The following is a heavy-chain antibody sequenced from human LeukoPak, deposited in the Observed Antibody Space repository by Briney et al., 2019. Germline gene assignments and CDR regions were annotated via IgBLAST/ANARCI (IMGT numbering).Heavy chain of an antibody. J-gene: IGHJ6*02. D-gene: IGHD3-10*01. CDR3: ARVDYYGSGSYYKGPTNYYGMDV. CDR2: IYSGGST. CDR1: GFTGSSNY. Sequence: GGSLRFSSAASGFTGSSNYMSWVRHAPGKGLEWGSVIYSGGSTYDADSVKGRFTISRDNSKNTLYLQMNSLRAEDTAVYYCARVDYYGSGSYYKGPTNYYGMDVWGQGTTVTVSS. V-gene: IGHV3-66*01.